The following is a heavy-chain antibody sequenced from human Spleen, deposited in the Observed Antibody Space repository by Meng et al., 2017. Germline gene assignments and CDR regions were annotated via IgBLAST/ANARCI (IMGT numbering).Heavy chain of an antibody. CDR2: INPKSGDT. J-gene: IGHJ4*02. CDR1: GYPFPDYW. D-gene: IGHD6-13*01. CDR3: ARDEDISAAGKLFGDY. Sequence: QGQLVQCGAEVKKPGASVKVACKASGYPFPDYWLHWVRRAPGQGLEWMGRINPKSGDTHYVQRFQGRVTMTGDTSISTAYMELSGLRSDDTAMYYCARDEDISAAGKLFGDYWGQGTLVTVSS. V-gene: IGHV1-2*06.